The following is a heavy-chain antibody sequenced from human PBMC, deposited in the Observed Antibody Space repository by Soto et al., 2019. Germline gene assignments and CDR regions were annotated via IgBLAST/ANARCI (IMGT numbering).Heavy chain of an antibody. J-gene: IGHJ6*02. D-gene: IGHD3-3*01. CDR3: ARDRTYYDFWSGYSPANYYYGMDV. CDR1: GGSFSGYY. V-gene: IGHV4-34*01. Sequence: KPSETLSLTCAVYGGSFSGYYWSWIRQPPGKGLEWIGEINHSGSTNYNPSLKGRVTISVDTSKNQFSLKLSSVTAADTAVYYCARDRTYYDFWSGYSPANYYYGMDVWGQGTTVTVSS. CDR2: INHSGST.